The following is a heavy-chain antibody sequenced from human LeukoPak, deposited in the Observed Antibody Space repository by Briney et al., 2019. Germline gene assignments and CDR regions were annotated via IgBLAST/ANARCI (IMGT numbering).Heavy chain of an antibody. CDR2: IWYDGSNK. CDR1: GFTFSSYG. CDR3: ARASDYYYYGMDV. V-gene: IGHV3-33*01. J-gene: IGHJ6*02. Sequence: GGSLRLACAASGFTFSSYGMHWVRQAPGKGLEWVAVIWYDGSNKYYADSVKGRFTISRDNSKNTLYLQMNSLRAEDTAVYYCARASDYYYYGMDVWGQGTTVTVSS.